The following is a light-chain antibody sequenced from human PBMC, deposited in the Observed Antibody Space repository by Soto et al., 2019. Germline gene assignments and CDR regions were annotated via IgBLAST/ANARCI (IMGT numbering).Light chain of an antibody. Sequence: EIVMTQSPATLSVSPGERATLSCRASQSVSSNLAWYQQKPGQAPRLLIYGASPRATGIPPRFSGSVSGTEYTLTISSLQSEDFTVYYCQQYNNWPPYPFGQGTKLEIK. V-gene: IGKV3-15*01. CDR3: QQYNNWPPYP. CDR1: QSVSSN. CDR2: GAS. J-gene: IGKJ2*01.